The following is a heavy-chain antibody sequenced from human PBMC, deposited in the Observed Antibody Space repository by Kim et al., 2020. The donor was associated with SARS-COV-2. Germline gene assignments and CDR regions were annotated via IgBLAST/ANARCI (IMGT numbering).Heavy chain of an antibody. J-gene: IGHJ4*02. CDR1: GFTFSSYW. Sequence: GGSLRLSCAASGFTFSSYWMSWVRQAPGKGLEWVANIKQDGSEKYYVDSVKGRFTISRDNAKNSLYLQMNSLRAEDTAVYYCARAGGSGWYRFDYWGQGTLVTVS. D-gene: IGHD6-19*01. V-gene: IGHV3-7*01. CDR2: IKQDGSEK. CDR3: ARAGGSGWYRFDY.